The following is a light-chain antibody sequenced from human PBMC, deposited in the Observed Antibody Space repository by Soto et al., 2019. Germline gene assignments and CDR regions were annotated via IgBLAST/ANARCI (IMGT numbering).Light chain of an antibody. CDR3: SSYSSSNTYV. J-gene: IGLJ1*01. CDR1: SSDVGGHNY. Sequence: QSALTQPASVSGSPGQSITISCTGTSSDVGGHNYVSWYQQYPGKAPKLMIYEVRNRPSGLSDRFSGSRSGSTASLIISGLQSEDEADYYCSSYSSSNTYVFGTGTKLTVL. V-gene: IGLV2-14*01. CDR2: EVR.